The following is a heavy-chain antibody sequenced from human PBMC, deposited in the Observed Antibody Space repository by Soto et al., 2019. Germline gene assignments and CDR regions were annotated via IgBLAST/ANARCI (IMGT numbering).Heavy chain of an antibody. CDR1: GFTFSSYA. V-gene: IGHV3-30-3*01. Sequence: QVQLVESGGGVVQPGRSLRLSCAASGFTFSSYAMHWVRQAPGKGLEWVAVISYDGSNKYYADSVKGRFTISRDNSKNTLYLQMNCLRAEDTAVYYCARDGYSSSWYPLGYFDYWGQGTLVTVSS. CDR2: ISYDGSNK. J-gene: IGHJ4*02. D-gene: IGHD6-13*01. CDR3: ARDGYSSSWYPLGYFDY.